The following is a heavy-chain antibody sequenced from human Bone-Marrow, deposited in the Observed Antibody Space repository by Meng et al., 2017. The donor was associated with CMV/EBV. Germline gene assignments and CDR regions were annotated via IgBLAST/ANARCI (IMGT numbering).Heavy chain of an antibody. V-gene: IGHV3-48*04. Sequence: GGSLRLSCVASGFTFSSYSMNWVRQAPGKGLEWVSYISSSGSTIYYADSVKGRFTISRDNAKNSLYLQMNSLRAEDTAVYYCARDQGIAVAGTGDAFDIWGQGTMVTVSS. D-gene: IGHD6-19*01. J-gene: IGHJ3*02. CDR2: ISSSGSTI. CDR1: GFTFSSYS. CDR3: ARDQGIAVAGTGDAFDI.